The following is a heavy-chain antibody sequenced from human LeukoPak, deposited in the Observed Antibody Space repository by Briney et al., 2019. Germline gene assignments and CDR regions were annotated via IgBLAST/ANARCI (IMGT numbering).Heavy chain of an antibody. D-gene: IGHD4-11*01. CDR2: INPNSGGT. CDR1: GYTFTSNY. V-gene: IGHV1-2*02. CDR3: ARVGSTVTTEGDY. Sequence: ASVKVSCKAFGYTFTSNYMHWVRQAPGQGLEWMGWINPNSGGTNYAQKFQGRVTMTSDTSIITAYMELSRLRSDDTAVYYCARVGSTVTTEGDYWGQGTLVTVSS. J-gene: IGHJ4*02.